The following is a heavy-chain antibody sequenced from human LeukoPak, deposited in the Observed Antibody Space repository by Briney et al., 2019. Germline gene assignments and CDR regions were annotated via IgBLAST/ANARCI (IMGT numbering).Heavy chain of an antibody. CDR1: GFTFSSYA. CDR2: ISGSGDST. V-gene: IGHV3-23*01. D-gene: IGHD1-1*01. J-gene: IGHJ4*02. Sequence: PGGSLRLSCAASGFTFSSYAMSWVRQAPGKGLEWISTISGSGDSTNYADSVKGRFTISRDNSKNTLYLQMNSLGADDTAVYYCAKGNWRYFEYWGQGTLVTVSS. CDR3: AKGNWRYFEY.